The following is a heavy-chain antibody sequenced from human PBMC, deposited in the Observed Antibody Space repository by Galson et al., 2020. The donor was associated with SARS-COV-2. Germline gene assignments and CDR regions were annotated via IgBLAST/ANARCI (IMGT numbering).Heavy chain of an antibody. CDR1: GGSFSGYY. V-gene: IGHV4-34*01. Sequence: SETLSLTCAVYGGSFSGYYWSWIRQPPGKGLEWIGEINHSGSTHYNPSLKSRVTISVDTSKNQFSLKLSSVTAADTAVYYCARGETGDYDTVPFWVTSYYYYGMDVWGQGTTVTVSS. D-gene: IGHD4-17*01. CDR3: ARGETGDYDTVPFWVTSYYYYGMDV. J-gene: IGHJ6*02. CDR2: INHSGST.